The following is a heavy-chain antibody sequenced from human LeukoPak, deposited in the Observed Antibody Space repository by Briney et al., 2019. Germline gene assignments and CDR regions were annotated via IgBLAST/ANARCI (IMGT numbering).Heavy chain of an antibody. CDR2: FYHSGTT. J-gene: IGHJ5*02. D-gene: IGHD1-20*01. Sequence: SSETLSLTCTVSGYSICSGYYWVWIRQPPGRGLEWIGSFYHSGTTYYNPSLKSRVTISLDTSKNQFSLNLTSVTAADTAVYHCARGIVTGTTNWFDPWGQGILVTVSS. CDR3: ARGIVTGTTNWFDP. V-gene: IGHV4-38-2*02. CDR1: GYSICSGYY.